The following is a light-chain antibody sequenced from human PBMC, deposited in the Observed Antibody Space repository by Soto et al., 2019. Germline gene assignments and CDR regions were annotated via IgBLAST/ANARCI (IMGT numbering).Light chain of an antibody. CDR2: EGY. J-gene: IGLJ1*01. CDR1: SSDVGSYNL. V-gene: IGLV2-18*02. Sequence: QSALTQPPSVSGSPGQSVTISCIGTSSDVGSYNLVSWYQQPPGTAPKLIIYEGYTRPSGVPDRFSASKSGNTASLTISGLQAEDEADYYCNSYTISDTYVFGTGTKLTVL. CDR3: NSYTISDTYV.